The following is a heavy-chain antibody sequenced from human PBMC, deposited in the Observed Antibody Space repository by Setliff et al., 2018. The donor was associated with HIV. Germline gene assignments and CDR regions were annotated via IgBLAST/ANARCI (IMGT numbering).Heavy chain of an antibody. CDR2: INPSGNI. J-gene: IGHJ3*01. CDR1: GYTFTSFG. D-gene: IGHD3-10*01. Sequence: ASVKVSCKASGYTFTSFGISWVRQAPGQGLEWMGIINPSGNIRYAQKFQGRVTMTRDTSISTAYMEFNSLTSDDTAVYYCARDRADDQYNGLDVWGQGTMVTVS. V-gene: IGHV1-18*01. CDR3: ARDRADDQYNGLDV.